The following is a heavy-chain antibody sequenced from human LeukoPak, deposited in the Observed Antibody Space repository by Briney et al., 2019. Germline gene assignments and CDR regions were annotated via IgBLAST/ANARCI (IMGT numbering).Heavy chain of an antibody. CDR2: VYDSGST. Sequence: ETLSLTCTVSGGSIRYSAKYWGWIRQPPGKGLEWIGSVYDSGSTYDNPSFKSRVTISVDTSKNQFSLGLNSVTAADTAVYYCARDIPDYFDSWGQGTLVTVSS. CDR3: ARDIPDYFDS. CDR1: GGSIRYSAKY. V-gene: IGHV4-39*07. J-gene: IGHJ4*02.